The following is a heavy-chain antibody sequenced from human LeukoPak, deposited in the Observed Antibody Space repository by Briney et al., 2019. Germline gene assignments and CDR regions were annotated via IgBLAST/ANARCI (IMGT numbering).Heavy chain of an antibody. V-gene: IGHV3-66*01. CDR1: GFTFSSYS. CDR2: IYSSGTT. D-gene: IGHD1-26*01. CDR3: ARDAQTYSGSYQDAFDI. Sequence: GGSLRLSCAASGFTFSSYSMNWVRQAPGKGLEWVSVIYSSGTTYYADSVKGRFTISRDNSKNTLYLHMNSLRPEDTAVYYCARDAQTYSGSYQDAFDIWGQGTVVTVSS. J-gene: IGHJ3*02.